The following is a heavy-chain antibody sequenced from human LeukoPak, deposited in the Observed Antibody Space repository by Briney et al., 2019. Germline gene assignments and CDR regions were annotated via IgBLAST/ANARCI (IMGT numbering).Heavy chain of an antibody. D-gene: IGHD2-15*01. V-gene: IGHV4-59*08. CDR3: ARYFCSGGRCSHFDY. J-gene: IGHJ4*02. Sequence: KTSETLSLTCTVSGGSISGYYWTWIRQPPGKGLEWMGYVYYSGSTSCNPSLKSRVTMSVDTSKNQFSLKLSSVTAADTAVYYCARYFCSGGRCSHFDYWGQGTLVTVSS. CDR1: GGSISGYY. CDR2: VYYSGST.